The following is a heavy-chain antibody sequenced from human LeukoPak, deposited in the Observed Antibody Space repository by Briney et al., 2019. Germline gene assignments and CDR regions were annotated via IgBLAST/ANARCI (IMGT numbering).Heavy chain of an antibody. Sequence: GGSLRLSCAASGFTFSSYAMSWVRQAPGKGLEWVSAISGSGGSTYYADSVKGRLTISRDNSKNTLYLQMNSLRAEDTAVYYCANSYYYGSGSYYPFDYWGQGTLVTVSS. J-gene: IGHJ4*02. V-gene: IGHV3-23*01. CDR3: ANSYYYGSGSYYPFDY. CDR1: GFTFSSYA. D-gene: IGHD3-10*01. CDR2: ISGSGGST.